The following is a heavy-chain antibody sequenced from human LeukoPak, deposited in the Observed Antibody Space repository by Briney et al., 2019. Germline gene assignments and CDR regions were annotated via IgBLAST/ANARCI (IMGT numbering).Heavy chain of an antibody. V-gene: IGHV3-53*01. J-gene: IGHJ3*02. CDR2: IYSGGST. CDR3: ARDYPGYSGYDAREDAFDI. CDR1: GFTVSSNY. D-gene: IGHD5-12*01. Sequence: PGGSLRLSCAASGFTVSSNYMSWVRQAPGKGLEWVSVIYSGGSTYSADSVKGRFTISRDNSKNTLYLQMNSLRAEDTAVYYCARDYPGYSGYDAREDAFDIWGQGTMVTVSS.